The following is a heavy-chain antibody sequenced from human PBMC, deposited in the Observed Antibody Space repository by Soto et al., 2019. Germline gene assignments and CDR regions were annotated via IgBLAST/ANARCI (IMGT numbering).Heavy chain of an antibody. V-gene: IGHV3-23*01. CDR1: GFTFRTYA. CDR3: TKADLRYSYGQD. J-gene: IGHJ4*02. CDR2: IGGSGGST. D-gene: IGHD5-18*01. Sequence: EVQLLESGGGLVQPGGSLRLSCAASGFTFRTYAMSWVRQAPGKGLEWVSAIGGSGGSTYYADSVKGRFTISRDNSKYTLDLQMNSLRVEDTAIYYCTKADLRYSYGQDWGQGTVVIVSS.